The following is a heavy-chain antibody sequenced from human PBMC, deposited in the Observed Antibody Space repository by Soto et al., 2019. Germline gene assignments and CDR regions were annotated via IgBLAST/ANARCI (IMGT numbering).Heavy chain of an antibody. CDR3: ARGNHRWLQLWYLDL. J-gene: IGHJ2*01. Sequence: QVQLVQSGAEVKKPGSSVTVSCKASGGTFSSYTISWVRQAPGQGLEWMGGIIPIFGTANYAQKFQGRVTXPXXXSXXTADMELSSLRSEDTAVYYCARGNHRWLQLWYLDLWGRGTLVTVSS. D-gene: IGHD5-12*01. V-gene: IGHV1-69*05. CDR2: IIPIFGTA. CDR1: GGTFSSYT.